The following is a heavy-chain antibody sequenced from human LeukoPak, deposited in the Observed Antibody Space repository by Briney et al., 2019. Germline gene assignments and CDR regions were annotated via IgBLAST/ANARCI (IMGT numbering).Heavy chain of an antibody. Sequence: SVKVSCKASGYTFTSYGISWVRQAPGQGLEWMGGIIPIFGTANYAQKFQGRVTITADESTSTAYMELSSLRSEDTAVYYCARSSPGASLPAAMDYFDYWGQGTLVTVSS. CDR1: GYTFTSYG. J-gene: IGHJ4*02. CDR3: ARSSPGASLPAAMDYFDY. D-gene: IGHD2-2*01. CDR2: IIPIFGTA. V-gene: IGHV1-69*13.